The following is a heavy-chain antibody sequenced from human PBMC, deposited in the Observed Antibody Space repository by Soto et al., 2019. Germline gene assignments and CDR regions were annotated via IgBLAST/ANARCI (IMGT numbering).Heavy chain of an antibody. D-gene: IGHD6-13*01. V-gene: IGHV3-30-3*01. CDR3: ARDHCPSRAAWLCNWFDP. J-gene: IGHJ5*02. CDR1: GFTFSSYA. Sequence: QVQLVESGGGVVQPGRSLRLSCAASGFTFSSYAMHWVRQAPGKGLEWVAVISYDGSNKYYADSVKGRFTISRDNSKNTLYLQMNSLRAEDTAVYYCARDHCPSRAAWLCNWFDPWGQGTLVTVSS. CDR2: ISYDGSNK.